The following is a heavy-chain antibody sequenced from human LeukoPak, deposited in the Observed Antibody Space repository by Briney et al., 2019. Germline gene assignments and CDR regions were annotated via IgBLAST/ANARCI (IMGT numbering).Heavy chain of an antibody. D-gene: IGHD1-26*01. CDR3: VRREVGAHPFDY. Sequence: LRLSCAASGFTXXAYNMNWVRQAPGKGLEWISYITGNSGTIYYADSVKGRFTISRDNAKDSLYLQMNSLRAEDTAVYYCVRREVGAHPFDYWGQGTLVTVSS. V-gene: IGHV3-48*01. J-gene: IGHJ4*02. CDR1: GFTXXAYN. CDR2: ITGNSGTI.